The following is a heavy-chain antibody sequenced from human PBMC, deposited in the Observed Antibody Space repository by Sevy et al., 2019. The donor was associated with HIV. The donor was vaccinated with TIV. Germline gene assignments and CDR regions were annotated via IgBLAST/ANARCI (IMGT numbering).Heavy chain of an antibody. CDR3: ARGGYYDILSGHDAFDI. D-gene: IGHD3-9*01. CDR1: GYTFTSYG. CDR2: ISAYNGNT. V-gene: IGHV1-18*01. J-gene: IGHJ3*02. Sequence: ASVKFSCKASGYTFTSYGISWVRQAPGQGLEWMGWISAYNGNTNYAQKPQGRVTMTTDTSTSTAYMELRSLRSDDTAVYYCARGGYYDILSGHDAFDIWGQGTMVTVSS.